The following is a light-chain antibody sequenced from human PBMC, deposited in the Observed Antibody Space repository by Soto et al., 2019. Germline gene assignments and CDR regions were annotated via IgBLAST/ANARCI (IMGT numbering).Light chain of an antibody. J-gene: IGLJ2*01. V-gene: IGLV2-14*01. CDR3: SSYTSSSTLV. CDR2: DVS. CDR1: SSDVGGYNY. Sequence: QSALTQPASVSGSPGQSITISCTGTSSDVGGYNYVSWYQQHPGKAPKLMIYDVSNRPSGVSNRFSGSKSGNTASLTISGLQSDDEADYYFSSYTSSSTLVFCGGTKVTVL.